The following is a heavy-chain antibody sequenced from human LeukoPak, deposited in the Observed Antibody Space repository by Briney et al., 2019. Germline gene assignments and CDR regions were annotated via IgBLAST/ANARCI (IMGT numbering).Heavy chain of an antibody. D-gene: IGHD2-2*01. V-gene: IGHV1-8*01. Sequence: ASVKVSCKASGYTFTSYDINWVRKATGQGLEWMGWMNPNSGNTGYAQKFQGRVTMTSNTSISTAYMELSSLRSEDAAVYYCAREVSSTRKYYYYGMDVWGQGATVTVSS. J-gene: IGHJ6*02. CDR1: GYTFTSYD. CDR2: MNPNSGNT. CDR3: AREVSSTRKYYYYGMDV.